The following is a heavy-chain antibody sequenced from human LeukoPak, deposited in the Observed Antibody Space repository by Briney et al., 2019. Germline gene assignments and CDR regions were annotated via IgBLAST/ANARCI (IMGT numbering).Heavy chain of an antibody. Sequence: PGGSLRLSCAASGFTFSSYGMHWVRQAPGKGLEWVAVISYDGSNKYYADSVKGRFTISRDNSKNTLYLQMNSLRAEDTAVYYCARGIDGLTRYFDYWGQGTLVTVSS. V-gene: IGHV3-30*03. CDR3: ARGIDGLTRYFDY. D-gene: IGHD3-9*01. CDR1: GFTFSSYG. J-gene: IGHJ4*02. CDR2: ISYDGSNK.